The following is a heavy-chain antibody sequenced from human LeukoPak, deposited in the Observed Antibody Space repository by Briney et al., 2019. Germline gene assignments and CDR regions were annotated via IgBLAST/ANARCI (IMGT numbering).Heavy chain of an antibody. CDR3: ARNRDYDTFDY. Sequence: GGSLRLSCAASGFTFSSYEMNWVRQAPGKGLEWVSYISSSSTIYSADSVKGRFTISRDNAKNSLYLQMNSLRAEDTAVYYCARNRDYDTFDYWGQGVLVTVSS. J-gene: IGHJ4*02. CDR2: ISSSSTI. V-gene: IGHV3-48*03. CDR1: GFTFSSYE. D-gene: IGHD5-12*01.